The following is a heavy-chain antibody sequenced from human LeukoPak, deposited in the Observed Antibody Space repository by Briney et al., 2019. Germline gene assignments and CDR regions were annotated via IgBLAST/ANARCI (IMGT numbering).Heavy chain of an antibody. CDR3: ARGKAPGISP. Sequence: SETLSLTCTVSGDSINTGGYYWTWVRQHPGKDLEWIGYIYFTGITSYNPSLMSRVSISIDTSKNQFSLNLSSVTAADAAVYYCARGKAPGISPWGQGTLVTVSS. V-gene: IGHV4-31*03. D-gene: IGHD3-3*02. CDR1: GDSINTGGYY. CDR2: IYFTGIT. J-gene: IGHJ5*02.